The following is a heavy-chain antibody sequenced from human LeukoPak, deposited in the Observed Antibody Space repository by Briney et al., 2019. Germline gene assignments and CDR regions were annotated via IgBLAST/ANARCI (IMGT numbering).Heavy chain of an antibody. J-gene: IGHJ4*02. CDR2: IYYSGIT. V-gene: IGHV4-59*01. Sequence: SETLSLTCTVSGGSISTYYWSWIRQSPGRGLEWVGYIYYSGITKYNPSLKSRVTISVDTSTNQFSLRLSSVTAADTAVYYCARGYYYDSSGYFLDFWGQGTLVTVSS. CDR3: ARGYYYDSSGYFLDF. CDR1: GGSISTYY. D-gene: IGHD3-22*01.